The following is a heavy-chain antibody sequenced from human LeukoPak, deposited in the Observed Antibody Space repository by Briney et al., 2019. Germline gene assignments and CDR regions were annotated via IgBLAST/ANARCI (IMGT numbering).Heavy chain of an antibody. CDR1: GGTFSSYA. CDR2: IIPIFGTA. D-gene: IGHD3-10*01. J-gene: IGHJ4*02. Sequence: ASVKVSCKASGGTFSSYAISWVRQAPGQGLEWMGGIIPIFGTANYAQKFQGRVTITADESTSTAYMELSSLRSEDTAMYYCAGGTYGSGSYYNVPTMIFDYWGQGTLVTVSS. CDR3: AGGTYGSGSYYNVPTMIFDY. V-gene: IGHV1-69*13.